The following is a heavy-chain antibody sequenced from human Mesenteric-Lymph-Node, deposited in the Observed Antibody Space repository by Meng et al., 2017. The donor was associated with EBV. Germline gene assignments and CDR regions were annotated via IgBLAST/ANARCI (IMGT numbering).Heavy chain of an antibody. Sequence: QLTLQESGSGLVKPSQTLSLTCAVSGGSVSSGGYSWSWIRQPPGKGLEWIGYIYHFGSPNYNPSLKSRVTISVDRSKNQFSLNLTSMTAADTAVYDCARRGIAEGFDFWGQGTLVTVSS. J-gene: IGHJ4*02. CDR3: ARRGIAEGFDF. CDR1: GGSVSSGGYS. V-gene: IGHV4-30-2*01. CDR2: IYHFGSP.